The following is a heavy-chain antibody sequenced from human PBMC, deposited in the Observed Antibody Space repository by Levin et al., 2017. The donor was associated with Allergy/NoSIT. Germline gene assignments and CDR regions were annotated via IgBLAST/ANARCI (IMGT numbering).Heavy chain of an antibody. CDR3: AIGSRRGPNYFDC. Sequence: PGGSLRLSCAGSGFTFSNYWMHWVRQIPGRGLVWVSRISNEGSTVTYADSVKGRFTISRDNAKNTLYLQMNSLRVEDTAMYYCAIGSRRGPNYFDCWGQGTLVTVSS. CDR2: ISNEGSTV. J-gene: IGHJ4*02. CDR1: GFTFSNYW. V-gene: IGHV3-74*03.